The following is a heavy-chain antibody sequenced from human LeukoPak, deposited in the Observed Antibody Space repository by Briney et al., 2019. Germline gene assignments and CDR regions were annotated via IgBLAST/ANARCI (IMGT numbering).Heavy chain of an antibody. D-gene: IGHD3-10*01. CDR1: GFTFSNTW. J-gene: IGHJ4*02. CDR3: ATLTVRGVINI. CDR2: IQSKTDGGTT. Sequence: GGSLRLSCAASGFTFSNTWMNWVRQAPGKGLEWVGRIQSKTDGGTTEYAATVKGRFTISRDDSKTTLYLQMNSLKTEDTAVYYCATLTVRGVINIWGQGTLVTVSS. V-gene: IGHV3-15*01.